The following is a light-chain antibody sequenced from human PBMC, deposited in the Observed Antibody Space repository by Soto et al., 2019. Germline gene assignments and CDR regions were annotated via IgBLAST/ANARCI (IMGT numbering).Light chain of an antibody. CDR1: SSSIGSNT. V-gene: IGLV1-44*01. CDR2: GHN. Sequence: QSVLTQPPSASGTPGQRVTISCSGSSSSIGSNTVNWYQQLPGTAPKLLIYGHNQRPSGVPDRFSGSKSGTSASLAISGLQSEDEADYYYAAWDDSLNGRVFGGGTKLTVL. CDR3: AAWDDSLNGRV. J-gene: IGLJ2*01.